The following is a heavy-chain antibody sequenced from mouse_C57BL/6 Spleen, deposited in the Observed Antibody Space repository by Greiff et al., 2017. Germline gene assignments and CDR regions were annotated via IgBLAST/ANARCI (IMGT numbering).Heavy chain of an antibody. CDR1: GFNIQDDY. J-gene: IGHJ2*01. V-gene: IGHV14-4*01. Sequence: EVQLQQSGAELVRPGASVKLSCTASGFNIQDDYMPWVKQRPEQGLEWIGWIDPENGDTEYASKFQGKATITADTSSNTAYLQLSSLTSEDTAVYYCTTHPYYFDYWGQGTTLTVSS. CDR2: IDPENGDT. CDR3: TTHPYYFDY.